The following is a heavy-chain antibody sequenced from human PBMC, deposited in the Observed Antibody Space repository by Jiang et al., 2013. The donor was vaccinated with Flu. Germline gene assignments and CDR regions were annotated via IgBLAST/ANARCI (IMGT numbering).Heavy chain of an antibody. J-gene: IGHJ5*02. CDR3: ARAREDCGGDCPLGWFDP. CDR2: IYFSGRT. D-gene: IGHD2-21*02. Sequence: GLVKPSETLSLTCTVSGDSVYSGTYYWSWIRQPPGKGLEWIGYIYFSGRTKYSPSLKSRVTISIDTSKNQFSLNLRSVTAADTAVYYCARAREDCGGDCPLGWFDPWGQGTLVTVSS. CDR1: GDSVYSGTYY. V-gene: IGHV4-61*01.